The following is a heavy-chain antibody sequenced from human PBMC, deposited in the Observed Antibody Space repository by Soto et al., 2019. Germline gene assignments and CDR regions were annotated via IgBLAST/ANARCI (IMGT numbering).Heavy chain of an antibody. V-gene: IGHV4-31*03. CDR1: GGSISSGGYY. D-gene: IGHD3-10*01. J-gene: IGHJ4*02. CDR3: ARMTARRGGPYYFDY. CDR2: IYYSGST. Sequence: QVQLQESGPGLVKPSQTLSLTCTVSGGSISSGGYYWSWIRQHPGKGLEWIGYIYYSGSTYYNPSLKSRVTISVDTSKNQFALKLSSVTAADTAVYYCARMTARRGGPYYFDYWGQGTLVTVSS.